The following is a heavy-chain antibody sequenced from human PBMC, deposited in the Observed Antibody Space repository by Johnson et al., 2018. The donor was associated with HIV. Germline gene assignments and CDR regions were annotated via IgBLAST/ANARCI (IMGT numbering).Heavy chain of an antibody. CDR2: IWYDGSNK. J-gene: IGHJ3*02. V-gene: IGHV3-30*04. Sequence: QVQLVESGGGLVKPGESLRLSCAASGFTFSSYAMHWVRQAPGKGLEWVAVIWYDGSNKYYTDSVKGRFTISRDNSKNTLYLQMNSLRAEDTAVYFCARGPIADDAFDIWGQGTMVTVSS. CDR1: GFTFSSYA. D-gene: IGHD3-16*02. CDR3: ARGPIADDAFDI.